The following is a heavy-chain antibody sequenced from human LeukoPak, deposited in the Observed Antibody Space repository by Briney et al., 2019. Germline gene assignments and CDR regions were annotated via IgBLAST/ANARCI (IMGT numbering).Heavy chain of an antibody. V-gene: IGHV3-15*01. CDR3: TTSDLGYCSGGSCYSGDY. CDR2: IKSKTGGGTT. D-gene: IGHD2-15*01. J-gene: IGHJ4*02. Sequence: GGSLRLSCAASGFTFSNARMSWVRQAPGKGLEWVGRIKSKTGGGTTDYAAPVKGRFTISRDDSKNTLYLQMNSLKTEDTAVYYCTTSDLGYCSGGSCYSGDYWGQGTLVTVSS. CDR1: GFTFSNAR.